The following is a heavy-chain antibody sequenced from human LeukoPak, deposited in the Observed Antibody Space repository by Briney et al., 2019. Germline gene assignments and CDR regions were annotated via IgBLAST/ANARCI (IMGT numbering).Heavy chain of an antibody. J-gene: IGHJ4*02. Sequence: SVKVSCKASGGTFSSYAISWVRQAPGQGLEWMGRIIPILGIANYAQKFQGRVTITADKSTSTAYMELSSLRSEDTAVYYCAGRYSGSYHYFDYWGQGTLVTVSS. CDR2: IIPILGIA. CDR1: GGTFSSYA. CDR3: AGRYSGSYHYFDY. V-gene: IGHV1-69*04. D-gene: IGHD1-26*01.